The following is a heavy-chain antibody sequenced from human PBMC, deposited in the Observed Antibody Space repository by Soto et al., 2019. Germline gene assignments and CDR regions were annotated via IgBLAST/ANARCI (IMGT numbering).Heavy chain of an antibody. CDR1: GLTFTNYA. D-gene: IGHD3-22*01. V-gene: IGHV3-23*01. J-gene: IGHJ4*02. CDR3: CITMIVVVDTAYDH. CDR2: ISGSGVNT. Sequence: GGSLRLSCAASGLTFTNYAMGWVRQAPGKGLEWVSAISGSGVNTYYADSVKGRFTISRDNSKNTLFLQMNSLRAEDTAVYYCCITMIVVVDTAYDHWGQGTLVTVSS.